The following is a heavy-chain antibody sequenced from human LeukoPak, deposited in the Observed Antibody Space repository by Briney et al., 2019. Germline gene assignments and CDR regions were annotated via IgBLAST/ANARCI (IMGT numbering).Heavy chain of an antibody. J-gene: IGHJ4*02. CDR1: GFTFTNYW. D-gene: IGHD3-22*01. Sequence: GGSLRLSCAASGFTFTNYWMSWVRQAPGKGLEWVGRIKSKRDGGTTDYAAPVNGRSTISRDDSKNTLYLQMNSLKTEDTAVYYCTTEYYYNSSGLFDYWGQGTLVTVSS. CDR2: IKSKRDGGTT. CDR3: TTEYYYNSSGLFDY. V-gene: IGHV3-15*01.